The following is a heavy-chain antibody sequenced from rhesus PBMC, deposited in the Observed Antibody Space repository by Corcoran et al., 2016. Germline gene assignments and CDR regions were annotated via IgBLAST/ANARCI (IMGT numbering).Heavy chain of an antibody. D-gene: IGHD3-16*01. CDR3: ARGSYYFGY. CDR2: IYGSSTST. Sequence: QVQLQESGPGVVKPSETLSLTCAVSGGSISDSYRWSWIRPPPGKGLEWIGYIYGSSTSTNYNPSLKSRVTISKDTSKNQFSLKLSSVTAADTAVYYCARGSYYFGYWGQGVLVTVSS. V-gene: IGHV4S10*01. J-gene: IGHJ4*01. CDR1: GGSISDSYR.